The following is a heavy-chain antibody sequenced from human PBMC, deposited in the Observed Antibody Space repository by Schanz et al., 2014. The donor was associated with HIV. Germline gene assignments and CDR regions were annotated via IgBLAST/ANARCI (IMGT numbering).Heavy chain of an antibody. J-gene: IGHJ4*02. V-gene: IGHV3-33*08. Sequence: HVQLVQSGGALVQPGRSVRLSCAASGFTFSSYAMHWVRQAPGKGLEWVAVIWYDGSNKYYADSVKGRFTISRDNSKNTLFLQMNSLRAEDTAAYYCVRDRAYSFWSGYEPFDIWGQGTLVTVSS. CDR3: VRDRAYSFWSGYEPFDI. CDR2: IWYDGSNK. D-gene: IGHD3-3*01. CDR1: GFTFSSYA.